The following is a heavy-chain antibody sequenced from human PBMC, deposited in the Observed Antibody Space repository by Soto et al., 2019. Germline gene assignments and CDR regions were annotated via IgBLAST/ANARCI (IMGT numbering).Heavy chain of an antibody. D-gene: IGHD6-6*01. CDR1: GFTFRSYA. Sequence: GGSLRLSCAASGFTFRSYAMTWVRQAPGKGLEWVSTISDSGGSTYYADSVKGRFTISRDNSKNTLFLQMNSLRAEDTAVYYCAKLDLECSKLYYGMDVWGQGTTVTVSS. V-gene: IGHV3-23*01. CDR2: ISDSGGST. CDR3: AKLDLECSKLYYGMDV. J-gene: IGHJ6*02.